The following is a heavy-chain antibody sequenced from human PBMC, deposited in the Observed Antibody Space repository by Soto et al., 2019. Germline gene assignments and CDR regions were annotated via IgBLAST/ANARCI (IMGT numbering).Heavy chain of an antibody. CDR1: GDTFTNYY. D-gene: IGHD2-21*02. CDR2: VNPSGGHT. CDR3: ARGGHVVVVTAAFDY. Sequence: QVQLMQSGAEVKKPGASVKVSCKASGDTFTNYYIHWVRQAPGQGLEWMGTVNPSGGHTTYSQNCLGRVTTPRAXSXRKLYRELTSLTSADTAVYYCARGGHVVVVTAAFDYWGQGTLVTVSS. V-gene: IGHV1-46*01. J-gene: IGHJ4*02.